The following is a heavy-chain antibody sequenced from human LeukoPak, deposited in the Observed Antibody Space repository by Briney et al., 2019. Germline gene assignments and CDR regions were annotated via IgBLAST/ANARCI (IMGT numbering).Heavy chain of an antibody. Sequence: PSETLSLTCAVYGGSFSGYYWSWIRQPPGKGLEWIGEINHSGSTNYNPSPKSRVTISVDTSKNQFSLKLSSVTAADTAVYYCARGTRLHLYDFWSGYRGYFDYWGQGTLVTVSS. V-gene: IGHV4-34*01. CDR1: GGSFSGYY. D-gene: IGHD3-3*01. J-gene: IGHJ4*02. CDR3: ARGTRLHLYDFWSGYRGYFDY. CDR2: INHSGST.